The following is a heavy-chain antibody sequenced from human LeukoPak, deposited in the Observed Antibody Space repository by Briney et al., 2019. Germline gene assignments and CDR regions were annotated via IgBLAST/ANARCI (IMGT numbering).Heavy chain of an antibody. J-gene: IGHJ4*02. V-gene: IGHV4-39*01. Sequence: SETLSLTCTVSGDSITTTNYYWGWLRQPPGKGLEWIGSINYRGTTYYNPSLKRRVTISVDTSQNQFSLRLTSVTATDTAVYYCARPQKEMATFTSVVAFDSWGQGTLVTVSS. D-gene: IGHD5-24*01. CDR2: INYRGTT. CDR1: GDSITTTNYY. CDR3: ARPQKEMATFTSVVAFDS.